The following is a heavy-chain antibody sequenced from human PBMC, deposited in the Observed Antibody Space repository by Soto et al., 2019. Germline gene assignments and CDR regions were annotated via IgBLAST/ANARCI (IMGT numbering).Heavy chain of an antibody. CDR2: IDPSDSYT. CDR3: ARRRRCSSTSCYSGYYYGMDV. Sequence: GESLKISCKGSGYSFTSYWISWVRQMPGKGLEWMGRIDPSDSYTNYSPSFQGHVTISADKSISTADLQWSSLKASDTAMYYCARRRRCSSTSCYSGYYYGMDVWGQGTTVTVSS. J-gene: IGHJ6*02. D-gene: IGHD2-2*01. V-gene: IGHV5-10-1*01. CDR1: GYSFTSYW.